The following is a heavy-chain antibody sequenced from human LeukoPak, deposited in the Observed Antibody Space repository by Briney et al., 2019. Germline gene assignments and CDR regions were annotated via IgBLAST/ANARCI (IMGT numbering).Heavy chain of an antibody. CDR3: AREVAVAGRTGYFDL. CDR2: IWYDGSNK. V-gene: IGHV3-33*01. Sequence: GGSLRLSCAAPGFTFSSYGMHWVRQAPGKGLEWVAVIWYDGSNKYYADSVKGRFTISRDNSKNTLYLQMNSLRAEDTAVYYCAREVAVAGRTGYFDLWGRGILVTVSS. D-gene: IGHD6-19*01. J-gene: IGHJ2*01. CDR1: GFTFSSYG.